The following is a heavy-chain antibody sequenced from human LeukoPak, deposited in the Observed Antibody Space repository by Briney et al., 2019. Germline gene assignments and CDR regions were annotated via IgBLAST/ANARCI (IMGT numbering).Heavy chain of an antibody. Sequence: GSLRLSCAASGFTVSSNYMSLVRQAPGKGLEWVSVIYSGGSTYYADSVKGRFTISRHNSKNTLYLQMNSLRAEDTAVYYCARDPSPIWFGEYGMDVWGQGTTVTVSS. CDR3: ARDPSPIWFGEYGMDV. J-gene: IGHJ6*02. CDR1: GFTVSSNY. CDR2: IYSGGST. V-gene: IGHV3-53*04. D-gene: IGHD3-10*01.